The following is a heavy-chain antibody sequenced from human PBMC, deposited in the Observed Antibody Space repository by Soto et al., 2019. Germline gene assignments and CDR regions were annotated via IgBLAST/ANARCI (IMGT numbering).Heavy chain of an antibody. D-gene: IGHD4-4*01. V-gene: IGHV4-31*03. CDR3: AREGYSNYVFWFDP. Sequence: SETLSLTCTVSGGSISSGGYYWSWIRQHPGKGLEWIGYIYYSGSTYYNPSLKSRVTISVDTSKNQFSLKLSSVTAADTAAYYCAREGYSNYVFWFDPWGQGTLVTVSS. CDR2: IYYSGST. CDR1: GGSISSGGYY. J-gene: IGHJ5*02.